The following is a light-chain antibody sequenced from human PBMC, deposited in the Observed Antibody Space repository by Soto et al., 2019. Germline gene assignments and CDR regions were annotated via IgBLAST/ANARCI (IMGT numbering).Light chain of an antibody. CDR3: QQSSITPRS. CDR2: GAS. Sequence: DIRLTQSPSSLSASVGDSVTISCRASQSISTYLMWYHQKPGKAPNLLIYGASGLQNGVPSRFAGSGSGTEFTRTITGLQPEDFGTYYCQQSSITPRSFGQGPNVEI. V-gene: IGKV1-39*01. CDR1: QSISTY. J-gene: IGKJ1*01.